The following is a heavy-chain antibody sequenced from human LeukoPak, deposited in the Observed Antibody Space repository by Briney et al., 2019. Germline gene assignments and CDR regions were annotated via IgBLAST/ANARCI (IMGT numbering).Heavy chain of an antibody. CDR1: GVTSINYG. J-gene: IGHJ4*02. V-gene: IGHV3-30*18. CDR2: ISYDGSNK. D-gene: IGHD5-18*01. CDR3: AKGGYSYGIHFDY. Sequence: GGALRLPCAASGVTSINYGMHWVRHAPGAGLEGVAVISYDGSNKYYADSVKGRFTNSRDNSKNTLYLQMNSLRAEDTAVYYCAKGGYSYGIHFDYWGQGTLVTVSS.